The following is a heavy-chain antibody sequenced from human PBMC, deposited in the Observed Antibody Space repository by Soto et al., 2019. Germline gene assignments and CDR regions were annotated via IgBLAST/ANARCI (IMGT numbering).Heavy chain of an antibody. CDR2: ISTTSDAI. CDR1: GFTFSTYA. CDR3: ARAFCTNGVCYYFFDY. Sequence: PGGSLRLSCAVSGFTFSTYAMNWVRQAPGKGLEWISYISTTSDAIYYADAVKGRFTISRDNSKSTLYLQMSSLRAEDTAVYCCARAFCTNGVCYYFFDYWGHGTLVTVSS. V-gene: IGHV3-48*01. D-gene: IGHD2-8*01. J-gene: IGHJ4*01.